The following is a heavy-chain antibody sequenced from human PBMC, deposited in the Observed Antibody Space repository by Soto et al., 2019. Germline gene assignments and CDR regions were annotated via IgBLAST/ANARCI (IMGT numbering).Heavy chain of an antibody. CDR1: GGSISSGDYY. V-gene: IGHV4-30-4*01. D-gene: IGHD4-17*01. J-gene: IGHJ4*02. CDR2: IYYSGST. Sequence: PSETLSLTCTVSGGSISSGDYYWSWIRQPPGKGLEWIGYIYYSGSTYYNPSLKSRVTISVDTSKNQFSLKLSSVTAADTAVYYCARVPPTYGDYGVYFDYWGQGTLVTVSS. CDR3: ARVPPTYGDYGVYFDY.